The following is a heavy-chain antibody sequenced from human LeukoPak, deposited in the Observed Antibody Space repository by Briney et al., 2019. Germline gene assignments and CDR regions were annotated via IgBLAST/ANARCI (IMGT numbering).Heavy chain of an antibody. J-gene: IGHJ6*03. D-gene: IGHD2-2*02. Sequence: GGSLRLSCAASGFTFSSYGMHWARQAPGKGLEWVAFIRYDGSNKYYADSVKGRFTISRDNSKNTLYPQMNSLRAEDTAVYYCAKSAAIAHHYYYYMDVWGKGTTVTVSS. V-gene: IGHV3-30*02. CDR1: GFTFSSYG. CDR2: IRYDGSNK. CDR3: AKSAAIAHHYYYYMDV.